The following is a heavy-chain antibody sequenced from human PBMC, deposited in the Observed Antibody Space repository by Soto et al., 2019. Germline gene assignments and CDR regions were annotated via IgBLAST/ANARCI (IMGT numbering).Heavy chain of an antibody. CDR2: IRNKGNNYAT. D-gene: IGHD2-21*01. V-gene: IGHV3-73*01. CDR1: GFTFSDSA. J-gene: IGHJ4*02. CDR3: TSRRDWTGVDPLDY. Sequence: GGSLRLSCAASGFTFSDSAMHWVRQSSGKGLEWVGRIRNKGNNYATAYTASVKGRFTISRDDSKNTVYLQMNSLKIDDTAVVYCTSRRDWTGVDPLDYWGLGALVTVSS.